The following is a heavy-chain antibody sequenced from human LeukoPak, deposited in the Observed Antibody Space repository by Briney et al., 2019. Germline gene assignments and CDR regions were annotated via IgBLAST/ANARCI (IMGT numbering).Heavy chain of an antibody. D-gene: IGHD6-13*01. J-gene: IGHJ6*02. CDR2: ISYDGGNK. CDR1: GFTFSSYA. CDR3: ARELYSSPPLIYYYGMDV. Sequence: GGSLRLSCAASGFTFSSYAMHWVRQAPGKGLEWVAVISYDGGNKYYADSVKGRFAISRDNSKNTLYLQMNSLRAEDTAVYYCARELYSSPPLIYYYGMDVWGQGTTVTVSS. V-gene: IGHV3-30*09.